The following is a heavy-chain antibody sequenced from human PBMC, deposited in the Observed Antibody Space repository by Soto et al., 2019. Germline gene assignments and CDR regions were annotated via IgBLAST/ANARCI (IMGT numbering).Heavy chain of an antibody. V-gene: IGHV3-23*01. Sequence: EVQLLESGGGLVQPGGSLRLSCAASGFTFRSFAMAWVRQAPGKGLEWVSTIIVSGGAVYADSVKGRFIISRDNSKNTLYLQMNSLRVEDTGVYYCGKEPEVPGRGLDYWGQGSLVTVSS. CDR3: GKEPEVPGRGLDY. CDR2: IIVSGGA. J-gene: IGHJ4*02. CDR1: GFTFRSFA.